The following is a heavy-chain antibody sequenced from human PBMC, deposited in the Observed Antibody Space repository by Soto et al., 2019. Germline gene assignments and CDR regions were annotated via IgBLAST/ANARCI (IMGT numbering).Heavy chain of an antibody. D-gene: IGHD1-26*01. Sequence: GGSLRLSCAASGFTFSSYWMHWVRQAPGKGLVWVSRINSDGSSTSYADSVKGRFTISRDNAKNTLYLQMNSLRAEDTAVYYCARDSIVGATENQNHPFDYWGQGTLVTVSS. CDR1: GFTFSSYW. V-gene: IGHV3-74*01. CDR3: ARDSIVGATENQNHPFDY. J-gene: IGHJ4*02. CDR2: INSDGSST.